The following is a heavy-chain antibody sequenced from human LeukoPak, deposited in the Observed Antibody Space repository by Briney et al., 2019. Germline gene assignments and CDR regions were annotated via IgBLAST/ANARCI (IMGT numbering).Heavy chain of an antibody. CDR1: GFTFSSYS. V-gene: IGHV3-48*04. D-gene: IGHD1-26*01. CDR3: AREGIVGATRVTDS. Sequence: AGGSLRLSCAASGFTFSSYSMNWVRQAPGKGLEWVSYISSSGSTIYYADSVKGRFTISSDNAKNSLYLQMNSLRAEDTAVYYCAREGIVGATRVTDSWGQGTLVTVSS. J-gene: IGHJ4*02. CDR2: ISSSGSTI.